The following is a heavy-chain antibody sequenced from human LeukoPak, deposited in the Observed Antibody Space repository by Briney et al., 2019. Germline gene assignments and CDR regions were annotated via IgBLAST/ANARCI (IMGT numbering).Heavy chain of an antibody. Sequence: SETLSLTCTVSGGSISSYYWSWIRQPAGKGLEWIGRIYASGSTNYNPSLKSRVTMPVDTSKNQFSLKLSSVTAADTAVYYCARERVRFWFDPWGQGTLVTVSS. D-gene: IGHD3-16*01. CDR3: ARERVRFWFDP. V-gene: IGHV4-4*07. CDR2: IYASGST. CDR1: GGSISSYY. J-gene: IGHJ5*02.